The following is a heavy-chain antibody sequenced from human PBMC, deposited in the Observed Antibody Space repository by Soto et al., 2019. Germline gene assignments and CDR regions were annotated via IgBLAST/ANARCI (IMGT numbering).Heavy chain of an antibody. CDR2: INPSGGST. CDR3: ARDPSEMATITWYFDL. D-gene: IGHD5-12*01. J-gene: IGHJ2*01. Sequence: QVQLVQSGAEVKKPGASVKVSCKASGYTFTSYYMHWVRQAPGQGLEWMGIINPSGGSTSYAQKFQGRGTMTRDTSTSTVYMELSSLRSEDTAVYYCARDPSEMATITWYFDLWGRGTLVTVSS. CDR1: GYTFTSYY. V-gene: IGHV1-46*01.